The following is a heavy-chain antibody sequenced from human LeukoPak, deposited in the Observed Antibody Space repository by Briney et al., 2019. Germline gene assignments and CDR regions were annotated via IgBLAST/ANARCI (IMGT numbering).Heavy chain of an antibody. V-gene: IGHV4-31*03. Sequence: SETLSLTCTVSGGSISSGGYYWSWIRQHPGKGLEWIGYIYYSGSTYYNPSLKSRVPISVDTSKNQFSLKLSSVTAADTAVYYCARGGRDGYIWVWGQGTLVTVSS. CDR1: GGSISSGGYY. J-gene: IGHJ4*02. CDR2: IYYSGST. CDR3: ARGGRDGYIWV. D-gene: IGHD5-24*01.